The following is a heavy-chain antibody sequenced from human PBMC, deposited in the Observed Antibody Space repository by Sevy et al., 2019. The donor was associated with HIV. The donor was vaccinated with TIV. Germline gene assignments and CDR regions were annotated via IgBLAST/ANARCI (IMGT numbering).Heavy chain of an antibody. Sequence: GGSLRISCAASGFTFSSYAMHWVRQAPGKGLEWVAVISYDGSNKYYADSVKGRFTISRDNSKNTLYLQMNSLRAEDTAVYYCARDFGGPTGGAFDIRGQGTMVTVSS. V-gene: IGHV3-30-3*01. D-gene: IGHD1-26*01. CDR1: GFTFSSYA. CDR3: ARDFGGPTGGAFDI. J-gene: IGHJ3*02. CDR2: ISYDGSNK.